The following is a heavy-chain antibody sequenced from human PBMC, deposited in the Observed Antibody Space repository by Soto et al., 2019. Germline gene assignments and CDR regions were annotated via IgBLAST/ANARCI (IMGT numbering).Heavy chain of an antibody. J-gene: IGHJ3*02. CDR1: GFTFSDYY. CDR3: ARDGSIAARPGAFDI. Sequence: QVQLVESGGGLVKPGGSLRLSCAASGFTFSDYYMSWIRQAPGKGLEWVSYISSSSSYTNYADSVKGRFAISRDNAKNSLYLQMNSLRAEDTAVYYCARDGSIAARPGAFDIWGQGTMVTVSS. V-gene: IGHV3-11*06. CDR2: ISSSSSYT. D-gene: IGHD6-6*01.